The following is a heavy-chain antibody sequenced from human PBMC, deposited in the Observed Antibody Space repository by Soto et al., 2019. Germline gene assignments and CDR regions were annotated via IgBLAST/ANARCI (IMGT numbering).Heavy chain of an antibody. CDR1: GGSFSGYY. CDR2: INHSGST. D-gene: IGHD2-15*01. V-gene: IGHV4-34*01. Sequence: SETLSLTCAVYGGSFSGYYWSWIRQPPGKGLEWIGEINHSGSTNYNPSLKSRVTISVDTSKNQFSLKLSSVTAADTAVYYCARIIKGLGYCSGGSCTEAYYFDYWGQGTLVTVS. CDR3: ARIIKGLGYCSGGSCTEAYYFDY. J-gene: IGHJ4*02.